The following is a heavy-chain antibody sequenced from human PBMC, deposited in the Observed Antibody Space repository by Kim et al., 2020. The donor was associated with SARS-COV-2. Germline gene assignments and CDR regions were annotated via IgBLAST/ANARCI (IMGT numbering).Heavy chain of an antibody. J-gene: IGHJ4*02. CDR2: IYPGDSDT. D-gene: IGHD2-21*02. CDR3: ARHRLRSGYCGGDCQGEHYFDY. CDR1: GYSFTSYW. V-gene: IGHV5-51*01. Sequence: GESLKISCKGSGYSFTSYWIGWVRQMPGKGLEWMGIIYPGDSDTRYSPSFQGQVTISADKSISTAYLEWSSLKASDTAMYYCARHRLRSGYCGGDCQGEHYFDYWGQGTLVTVSS.